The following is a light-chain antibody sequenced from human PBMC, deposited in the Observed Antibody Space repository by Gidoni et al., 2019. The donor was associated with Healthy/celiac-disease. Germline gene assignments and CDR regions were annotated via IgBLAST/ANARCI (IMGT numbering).Light chain of an antibody. CDR2: DAS. CDR3: QQRSNWPGT. CDR1: QSDSRY. Sequence: EIVLTQSPATLSLSHGEIATLSCRAIQSDSRYLAWYQQKPGQAPRLLIYDASNRANGIPVRFSGRGSGTDFTLTISSREHEDFAVYYCQQRSNWPGTFGKGTKVEIK. V-gene: IGKV3-11*01. J-gene: IGKJ1*01.